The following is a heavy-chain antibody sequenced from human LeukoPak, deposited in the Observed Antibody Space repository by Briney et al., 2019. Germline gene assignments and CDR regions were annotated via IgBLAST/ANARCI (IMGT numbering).Heavy chain of an antibody. CDR1: GYTFTSYA. CDR3: ARRDGPVYYYGMDV. J-gene: IGHJ6*02. D-gene: IGHD5-24*01. Sequence: ASVKVSCKASGYTFTSYAMNWVRQAPGQGLEWMGWINTNTGNPTYAQGFTGRFVFSLDTSVSMAYLQISSLKAEDTAVYYCARRDGPVYYYGMDVWGQGTTVTVSS. V-gene: IGHV7-4-1*04. CDR2: INTNTGNP.